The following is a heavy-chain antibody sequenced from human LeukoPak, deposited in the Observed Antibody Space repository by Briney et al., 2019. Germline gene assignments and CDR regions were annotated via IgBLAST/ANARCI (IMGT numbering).Heavy chain of an antibody. D-gene: IGHD2-21*01. J-gene: IGHJ4*02. CDR2: IWYDGSNK. V-gene: IGHV3-33*01. CDR3: ARDRRGGGESYFDY. Sequence: GRSLRLSCAASGFTFSSYGMHWVRQAPGKGLEWVAVIWYDGSNKYYADSVKGRFTISRDNSKNTLYLQMNSLRAEDTAVYYCARDRRGGGESYFDYWGQGTLVTVSS. CDR1: GFTFSSYG.